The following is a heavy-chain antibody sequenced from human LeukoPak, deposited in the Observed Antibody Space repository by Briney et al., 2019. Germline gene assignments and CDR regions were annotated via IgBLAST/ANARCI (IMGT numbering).Heavy chain of an antibody. Sequence: GESLKISCKGSGYSFTSYWIGWVRQMPGKRLEWMGIIYPGDSDTRYSPSFQGQVTISTDKSINTAYLQWSSLKASDTAMYYCARTITPEGSSPFDPWGQGTLVTVSS. CDR2: IYPGDSDT. CDR1: GYSFTSYW. J-gene: IGHJ5*02. D-gene: IGHD5-12*01. CDR3: ARTITPEGSSPFDP. V-gene: IGHV5-51*01.